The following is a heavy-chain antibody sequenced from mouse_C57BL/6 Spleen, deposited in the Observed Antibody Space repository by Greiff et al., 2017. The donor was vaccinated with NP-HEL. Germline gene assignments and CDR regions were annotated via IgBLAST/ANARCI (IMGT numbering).Heavy chain of an antibody. V-gene: IGHV1-82*01. D-gene: IGHD2-1*01. CDR3: AGGNYPYAMDY. CDR1: GYAFSSSW. J-gene: IGHJ4*01. Sequence: VQLQESGPELVKPGASVKISCKASGYAFSSSWMNWVKQRPGKGLEWIGRIYPGDGDTNYNGKFKGKATLTADKSSSTAYMQLSSLTSEDSAVYFCAGGNYPYAMDYWGQGTSVTVSS. CDR2: IYPGDGDT.